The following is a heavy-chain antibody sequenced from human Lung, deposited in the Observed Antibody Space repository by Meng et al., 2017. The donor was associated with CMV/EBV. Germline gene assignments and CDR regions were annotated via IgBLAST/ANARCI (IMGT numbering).Heavy chain of an antibody. CDR3: ARDGSFWGGYYAPVAFDI. CDR1: GFTFSSYS. CDR2: ISSSSSYI. D-gene: IGHD3-3*01. J-gene: IGHJ3*02. Sequence: GEXXKISCAASGFTFSSYSMNWVRQAPGKGLEWVSSISSSSSYIYYADSVKGRFTISRDNAKNSLYLQMNSLRAEDTAVYYCARDGSFWGGYYAPVAFDIWGQGTXVTVSS. V-gene: IGHV3-21*01.